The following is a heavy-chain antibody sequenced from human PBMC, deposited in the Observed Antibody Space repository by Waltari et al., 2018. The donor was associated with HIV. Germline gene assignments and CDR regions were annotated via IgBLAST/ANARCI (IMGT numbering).Heavy chain of an antibody. Sequence: EVQLVESGGGLVQPGRSLRLSCAASGFTFDDYAMHWVRQAPGKGLEWVSGISWNSGYIGYADSVKGRLTISRDNAKNSLFLQMNSLRAEDAALYYCVKPIRSDPYSGSYHATFDDWGQGTLVTVSS. D-gene: IGHD1-26*01. J-gene: IGHJ4*02. CDR2: ISWNSGYI. CDR3: VKPIRSDPYSGSYHATFDD. V-gene: IGHV3-9*01. CDR1: GFTFDDYA.